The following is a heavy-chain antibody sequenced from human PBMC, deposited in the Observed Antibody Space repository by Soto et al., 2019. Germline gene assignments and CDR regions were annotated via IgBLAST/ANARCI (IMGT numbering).Heavy chain of an antibody. J-gene: IGHJ5*01. CDR1: GGSISSGDYY. CDR2: IYYSGST. Sequence: PSETLSLTCTVSGGSISSGDYYWSWIRQPPGKGLEWIGYIYYSGSTYYNPSRKSRVTISVDTSKNQFSLKLRFVTAADTAVYYCARHDFSPRYGSSGYYSDNNWFDSWGQGTLVTVSS. D-gene: IGHD3-22*01. V-gene: IGHV4-30-4*01. CDR3: ARHDFSPRYGSSGYYSDNNWFDS.